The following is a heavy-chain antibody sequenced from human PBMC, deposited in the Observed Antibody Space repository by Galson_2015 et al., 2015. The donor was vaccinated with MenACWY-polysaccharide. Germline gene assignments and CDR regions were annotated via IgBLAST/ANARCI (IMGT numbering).Heavy chain of an antibody. CDR3: AASGPNDAFDI. Sequence: SVKVSCKASGFTFTSSAMQWARQARGQRLEWIGWIVVGSGNTNYAQKFQERVTITRDMSTSTAYMELSSLRSEDTAVYYCAASGPNDAFDIWGQGTMVTVSS. J-gene: IGHJ3*02. CDR1: GFTFTSSA. V-gene: IGHV1-58*02. D-gene: IGHD5-12*01. CDR2: IVVGSGNT.